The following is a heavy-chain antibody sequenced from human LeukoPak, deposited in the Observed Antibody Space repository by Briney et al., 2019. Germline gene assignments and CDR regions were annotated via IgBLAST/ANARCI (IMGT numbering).Heavy chain of an antibody. J-gene: IGHJ1*01. Sequence: GGSLRLSCAASGFTVSSNYMSWVRQAPGKGLEWVAFIRNDESDKYYADSVKGRFTISRDNSKDTLYLQMSSLRVEDTAVYYCTKGLSVMVFGVAPPHQWGQGTRVTVSS. D-gene: IGHD3/OR15-3a*01. CDR3: TKGLSVMVFGVAPPHQ. CDR1: GFTVSSNY. V-gene: IGHV3-30*02. CDR2: IRNDESDK.